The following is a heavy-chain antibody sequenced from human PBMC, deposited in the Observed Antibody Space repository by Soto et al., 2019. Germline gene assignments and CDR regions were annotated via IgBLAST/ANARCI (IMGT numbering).Heavy chain of an antibody. J-gene: IGHJ1*01. D-gene: IGHD3-16*01. CDR3: AREDESRGYAGTFRH. Sequence: QVQLVESGGDVVQPGRSLRLSCAVSGFTFNNYVIHWVRQAPGKGLEWVAVTASDGNKIYADSVKDRFTISRDSPNNKVNLEMNSLRSEDTAVYYCAREDESRGYAGTFRHWGQGTLVTVSP. V-gene: IGHV3-30-3*01. CDR1: GFTFNNYV. CDR2: TASDGNK.